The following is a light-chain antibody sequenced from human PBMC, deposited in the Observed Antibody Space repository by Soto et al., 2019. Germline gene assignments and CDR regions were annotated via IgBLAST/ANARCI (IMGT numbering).Light chain of an antibody. V-gene: IGKV1-12*01. J-gene: IGKJ5*01. CDR3: QQANSFPIN. CDR2: AAS. CDR1: QGISRW. Sequence: DIQMTQSPSSVSASVGDRVTITCRASQGISRWLAWYQQKPGKAPNLLIYAASSLQSGVPSRFSGSGSGTDFTLTISSLQPEDFATYYCQQANSFPINFGQGKRLEIK.